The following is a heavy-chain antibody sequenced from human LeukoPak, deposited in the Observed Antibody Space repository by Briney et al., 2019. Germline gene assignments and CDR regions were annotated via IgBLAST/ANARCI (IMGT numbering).Heavy chain of an antibody. CDR1: RFTFSSYA. CDR3: AREGPSGDYVSGYGMDV. J-gene: IGHJ6*02. Sequence: PGGSLRLSCAASRFTFSSYAMHWVRQAPGKGLEWVAVISYDGSNKYYADSVKGRFTISRDNSKNTLYLQMNSLRAEDTAVYYCAREGPSGDYVSGYGMDVWGQGTTVTVSS. CDR2: ISYDGSNK. V-gene: IGHV3-30-3*01. D-gene: IGHD4-17*01.